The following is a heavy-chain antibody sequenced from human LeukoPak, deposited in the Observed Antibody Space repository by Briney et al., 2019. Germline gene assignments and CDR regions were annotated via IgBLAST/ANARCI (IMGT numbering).Heavy chain of an antibody. J-gene: IGHJ4*02. D-gene: IGHD1-26*01. V-gene: IGHV3-30*18. CDR2: ISYDGSNK. Sequence: GGSLRLSCAAAGFTFSSYGMHWVRQAPGKGLEWVAVISYDGSNKYYADSVKGRFTISRDNSKNTLYLQTNSLRAEDTAVYYCAKVRAEWELPYFDYWGQGTLVTVSS. CDR3: AKVRAEWELPYFDY. CDR1: GFTFSSYG.